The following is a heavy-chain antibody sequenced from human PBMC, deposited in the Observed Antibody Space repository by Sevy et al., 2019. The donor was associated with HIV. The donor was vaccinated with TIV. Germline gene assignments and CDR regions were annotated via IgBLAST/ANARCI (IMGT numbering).Heavy chain of an antibody. D-gene: IGHD2-21*01. Sequence: GGSLRLSCAASGFTFSDYYMSWIRQAPGKGLEWVSYISSSSSYTNYADSVKGRFTISRDNAKNSLYLQMNSLRAEDTAVYYCARVGSGDRDGAFDIWAQGTMVTVSS. V-gene: IGHV3-11*06. J-gene: IGHJ3*02. CDR3: ARVGSGDRDGAFDI. CDR1: GFTFSDYY. CDR2: ISSSSSYT.